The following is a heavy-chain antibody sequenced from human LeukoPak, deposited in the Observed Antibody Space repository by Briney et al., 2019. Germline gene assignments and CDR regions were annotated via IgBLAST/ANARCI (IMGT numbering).Heavy chain of an antibody. CDR1: GGSFSGYY. J-gene: IGHJ3*02. V-gene: IGHV4-34*01. CDR2: INRSGST. CDR3: ARGRRVWSLIIDAFDI. D-gene: IGHD3-10*01. Sequence: PSETLSLTCAVYGGSFSGYYWSWIRQPPGKGLEWIGEINRSGSTNYNPSLKSRVTISVDTSKNQFSLKLSSVTAADTAVYYCARGRRVWSLIIDAFDIWGQGTMVTVSS.